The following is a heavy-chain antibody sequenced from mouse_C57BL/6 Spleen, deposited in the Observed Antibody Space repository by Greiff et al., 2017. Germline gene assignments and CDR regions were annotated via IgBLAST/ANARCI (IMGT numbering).Heavy chain of an antibody. CDR1: GYTFTSYT. Sequence: QVQLKESGAELARPGASVKMSCKASGYTFTSYTMHWVKQRPGQGLEWIGYINPSSGYTKYNQKFKDKATLTADKSSSTAYMQLSSLPSEDSAVYYCARIPYGSSSPDWYFDVWGTGTTVTVSS. V-gene: IGHV1-4*01. CDR3: ARIPYGSSSPDWYFDV. J-gene: IGHJ1*03. CDR2: INPSSGYT. D-gene: IGHD1-1*01.